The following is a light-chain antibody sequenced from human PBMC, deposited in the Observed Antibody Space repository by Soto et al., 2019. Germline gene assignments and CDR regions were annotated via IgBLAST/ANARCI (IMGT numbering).Light chain of an antibody. CDR1: SSNIGAGYD. CDR3: QSYDSSLSGSV. J-gene: IGLJ2*01. V-gene: IGLV1-40*01. Sequence: QSVLTQPPSVSGAPGQRVTISCTGSSSNIGAGYDVHWYQQLPGTAPKLLIYGNSNRPSGVPDRFSGSKSGTSASLAITGLQAEDEAYSYCQSYDSSLSGSVFGGGTKVTVL. CDR2: GNS.